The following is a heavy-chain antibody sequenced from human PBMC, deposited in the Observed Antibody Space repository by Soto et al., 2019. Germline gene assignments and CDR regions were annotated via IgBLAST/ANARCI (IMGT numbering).Heavy chain of an antibody. CDR2: ISAYNGNT. D-gene: IGHD2-2*02. J-gene: IGHJ6*02. Sequence: QVQLVQSGAEVKKPGASVKVSCKASGYTFTSYGISWVRQAPGQGLEWMGWISAYNGNTNYAQKLQGRVTMTTDTSTSTAYMELRSLRSDDTAVYYCARDGNCSSTSWYSWDYYYYYGMAVWGQGTTVTVSS. CDR3: ARDGNCSSTSWYSWDYYYYYGMAV. CDR1: GYTFTSYG. V-gene: IGHV1-18*01.